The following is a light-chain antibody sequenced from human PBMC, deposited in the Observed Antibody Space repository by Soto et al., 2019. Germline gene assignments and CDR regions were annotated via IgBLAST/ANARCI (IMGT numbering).Light chain of an antibody. CDR3: QHRAGWPPALT. CDR1: QSISNS. Sequence: EMVVTPSPATLSVSPVERVALSCRASQSISNSLAWYQHKPGQAPRLLIYNASNRATGIPARFSGSGSGTDFTLTISSLEPEDFAVYFCQHRAGWPPALTFGGGTKVDIK. CDR2: NAS. J-gene: IGKJ4*01. V-gene: IGKV3-11*01.